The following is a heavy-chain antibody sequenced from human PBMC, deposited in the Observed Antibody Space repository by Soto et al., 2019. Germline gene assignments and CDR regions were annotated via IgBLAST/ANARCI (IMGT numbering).Heavy chain of an antibody. CDR3: AREVVGIVVVPAANFDY. Sequence: SQTLSLTCAISGDSVSSNSAAWNWIRQSPSRGLEWLGRTYYRSKWYNDYAVSVKSRITINPDTSKNQFSLQLKSVTPDYTAGYYCAREVVGIVVVPAANFDYWGQGTLVNVSS. CDR1: GDSVSSNSAA. V-gene: IGHV6-1*01. CDR2: TYYRSKWYN. J-gene: IGHJ4*01. D-gene: IGHD2-2*01.